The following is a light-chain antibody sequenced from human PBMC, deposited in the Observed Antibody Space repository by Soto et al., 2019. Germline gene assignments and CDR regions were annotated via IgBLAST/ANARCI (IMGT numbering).Light chain of an antibody. V-gene: IGKV1-39*01. CDR1: QSISSY. J-gene: IGKJ4*01. CDR3: PHSYSTPPA. Sequence: DIQMTQSPSSLSASVGDRVTITCRASQSISSYLNWYQQKPGKAPKLLNAAASIFQSGVPSRFSGSGSGTDFTLSISSSQPEDVATCYCPHSYSTPPAFGGGTKVEIK. CDR2: AAS.